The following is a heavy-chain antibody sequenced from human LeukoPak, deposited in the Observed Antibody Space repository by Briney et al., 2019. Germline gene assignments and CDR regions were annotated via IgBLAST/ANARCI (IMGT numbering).Heavy chain of an antibody. J-gene: IGHJ4*02. V-gene: IGHV4-34*01. CDR2: INHSGST. Sequence: SETLSLTCAVYGGSFSGYYWTWIRQPPGKGLERIGEINHSGSTNYNPSLKSRVTISVDTSKNQFSLKLSSVTVADTAVYYCARERPYGDYFDYWGQGTLVTVSS. CDR3: ARERPYGDYFDY. D-gene: IGHD4-17*01. CDR1: GGSFSGYY.